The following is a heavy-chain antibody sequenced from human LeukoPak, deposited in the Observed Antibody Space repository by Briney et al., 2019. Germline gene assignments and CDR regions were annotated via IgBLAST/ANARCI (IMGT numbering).Heavy chain of an antibody. D-gene: IGHD4-11*01. V-gene: IGHV1-69*05. J-gene: IGHJ6*03. CDR1: GGTLSSYA. CDR3: ARGDYPRSYYYYYMDV. Sequence: ASVKVSCKASGGTLSSYAISWVRQAPGQGLEWMGGIIPIFGTANYAQKFQGRVTITTDESTSTAYMELSSLRSEDTAVYYCARGDYPRSYYYYYMDVWGKGTTVTVSS. CDR2: IIPIFGTA.